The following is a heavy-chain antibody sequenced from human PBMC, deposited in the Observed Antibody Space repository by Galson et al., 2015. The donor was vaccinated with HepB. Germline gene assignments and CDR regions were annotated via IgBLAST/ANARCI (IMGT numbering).Heavy chain of an antibody. Sequence: SLRLSCAASGFTFSSYAMHWVRQAPGKGLEWVAVISYDGSNKYYADSVKGRFTISRDNSKNTLYLQMNSLRAEDTAVYYCARDRGLDYYDSSGYPNDVDYWGQGTLVTVSS. J-gene: IGHJ4*02. V-gene: IGHV3-30*04. CDR2: ISYDGSNK. CDR1: GFTFSSYA. D-gene: IGHD3-22*01. CDR3: ARDRGLDYYDSSGYPNDVDY.